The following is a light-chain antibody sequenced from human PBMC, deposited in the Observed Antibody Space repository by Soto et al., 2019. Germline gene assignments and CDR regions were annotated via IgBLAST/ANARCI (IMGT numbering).Light chain of an antibody. Sequence: SSLSASVGDSVTITCRASQGISRYLSWYQQKPGRAPKLLISATSTLQSGVPARFSGSGSGTDFTLSITSLQPEDFATYYCQQLNTYPVTFGGGTKVDIK. V-gene: IGKV1-9*01. CDR1: QGISRY. CDR2: ATS. J-gene: IGKJ4*01. CDR3: QQLNTYPVT.